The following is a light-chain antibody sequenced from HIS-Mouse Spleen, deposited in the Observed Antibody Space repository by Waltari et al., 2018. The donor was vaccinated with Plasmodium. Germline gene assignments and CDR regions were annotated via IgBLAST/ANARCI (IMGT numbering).Light chain of an antibody. Sequence: DIQMTQSPSSLSASVAGRVTITSQASQDISNYLNWYQQKPGKAPKLLIYDASNLETGVPSMFSGSGSGTDVTFSISSLQPEDIATYYCQQYDNLPYTFGQGTKLEIK. CDR1: QDISNY. J-gene: IGKJ2*01. CDR3: QQYDNLPYT. V-gene: IGKV1-33*01. CDR2: DAS.